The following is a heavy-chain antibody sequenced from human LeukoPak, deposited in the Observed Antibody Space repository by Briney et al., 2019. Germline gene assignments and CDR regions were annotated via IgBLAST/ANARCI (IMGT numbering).Heavy chain of an antibody. V-gene: IGHV4-61*02. CDR2: IYSSGST. CDR3: ARGYSSSSVGY. J-gene: IGHJ4*02. Sequence: PSQTLSLTCTVSGGSIISDSYYWSWIRQPAGKGLEWIGRIYSSGSTNYNPSLKSRVTISVDTSKNQFSLKLSSVTAADTAVYYCARGYSSSSVGYWGQGTLVTVSS. D-gene: IGHD6-6*01. CDR1: GGSIISDSYY.